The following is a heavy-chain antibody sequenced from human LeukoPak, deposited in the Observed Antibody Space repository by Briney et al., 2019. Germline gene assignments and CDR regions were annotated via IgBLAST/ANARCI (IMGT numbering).Heavy chain of an antibody. CDR3: ARDVGYCSSTSCYAEDYYYGMDV. J-gene: IGHJ6*02. Sequence: SETLSLTCTVYGGSISSYHWSWIPQPAGKGLEWIGRIYTSGSTNYNASRKSRVTMSVDTSKNQFSLKLSSVTAADTAVYYCARDVGYCSSTSCYAEDYYYGMDVWGQGTTVTVSS. CDR1: GGSISSYH. D-gene: IGHD2-2*01. V-gene: IGHV4-4*07. CDR2: IYTSGST.